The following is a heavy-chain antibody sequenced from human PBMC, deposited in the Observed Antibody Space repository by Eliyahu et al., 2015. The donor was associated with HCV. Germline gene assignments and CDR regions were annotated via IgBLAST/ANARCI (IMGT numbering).Heavy chain of an antibody. V-gene: IGHV1-69*17. Sequence: QVQLVQSGAEVKKPGSSVKVSCKASGGTFSNYAISWVRQAPGQGLEWMGGIIPMYGVANSAPKFQGRVTITADKSTSTAYMELSSLRSEDTAVYYCARDMLGETQDSGSYFNWFDPWGQGTLVTVAS. CDR3: ARDMLGETQDSGSYFNWFDP. D-gene: IGHD1-26*01. J-gene: IGHJ5*02. CDR1: GGTFSNYA. CDR2: IIPMYGVA.